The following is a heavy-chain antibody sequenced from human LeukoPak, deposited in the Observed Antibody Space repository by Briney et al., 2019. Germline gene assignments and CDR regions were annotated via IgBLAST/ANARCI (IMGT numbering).Heavy chain of an antibody. Sequence: ASVKVSCKASGYTLSNYGISWVRQAPGQGLEWMGWISPHNGNTNYAEQLQERVTMTTDTSTSTVYMELRGLRSDDTAVYYCARDSASRGYTYGSGKYFDYWGQGTLVTVSS. J-gene: IGHJ4*02. CDR3: ARDSASRGYTYGSGKYFDY. CDR2: ISPHNGNT. CDR1: GYTLSNYG. D-gene: IGHD5-18*01. V-gene: IGHV1-18*01.